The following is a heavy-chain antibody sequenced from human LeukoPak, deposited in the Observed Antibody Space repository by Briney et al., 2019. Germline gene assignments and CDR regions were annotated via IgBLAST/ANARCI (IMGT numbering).Heavy chain of an antibody. CDR2: IDYDSSHI. CDR3: ARDPLRYLRVGHYDY. V-gene: IGHV3-21*01. D-gene: IGHD3-9*01. CDR1: GFTFSNSA. Sequence: GGSLKLSCAASGFTFSNSAMNWVRQVPGKGLEWVSSIDYDSSHIYYAASVRGRFTISRDNARNSVYLQMNSLRVEDTAVYYCARDPLRYLRVGHYDYWGQGTLVAVSS. J-gene: IGHJ4*02.